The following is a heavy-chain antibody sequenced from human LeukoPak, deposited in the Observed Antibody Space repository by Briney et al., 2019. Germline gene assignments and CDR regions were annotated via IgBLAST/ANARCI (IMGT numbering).Heavy chain of an antibody. CDR2: IKQDGSEK. CDR3: ARESYYGSAILYFFDY. Sequence: PGGSLRLSCAASGFTVSSNYMSWVRQAPGKGLEWVANIKQDGSEKYYVDSVKGRFTISRDKAKNSLYLHMSSLRAEDTAVYYCARESYYGSAILYFFDYWGQGTLVTVSS. D-gene: IGHD3-10*01. V-gene: IGHV3-7*01. CDR1: GFTVSSNY. J-gene: IGHJ4*02.